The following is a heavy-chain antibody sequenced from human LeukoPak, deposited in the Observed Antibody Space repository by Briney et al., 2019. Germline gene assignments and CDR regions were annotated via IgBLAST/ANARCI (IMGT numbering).Heavy chain of an antibody. CDR3: ARDPLYTTV. V-gene: IGHV4-59*01. CDR2: IYYSGST. Sequence: SETLSLTCTVSGGSISSYYWRWIRQPPGKGLEWIGYIYYSGSTNYNPSLKSRVTISVDTSKNQFSLKLSSVTAADTAVYYCARDPLYTTVWGQGTLVTVSS. J-gene: IGHJ4*02. D-gene: IGHD4-17*01. CDR1: GGSISSYY.